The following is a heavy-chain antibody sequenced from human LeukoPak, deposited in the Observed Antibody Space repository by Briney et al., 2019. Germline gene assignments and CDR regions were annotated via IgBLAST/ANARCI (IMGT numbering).Heavy chain of an antibody. J-gene: IGHJ4*02. CDR3: ARDLSGSTPGY. CDR2: ISYDGSDGSNR. D-gene: IGHD1-26*01. Sequence: GGSLRLSCAASGFTFSSYAMHWVRQAPGKGLEWVAVISYDGSDGSNRYYADSVRGRFTISRDNSKNTLYLQMNSLRAEDTAVYYCARDLSGSTPGYWGQGTLVTVSS. CDR1: GFTFSSYA. V-gene: IGHV3-30*04.